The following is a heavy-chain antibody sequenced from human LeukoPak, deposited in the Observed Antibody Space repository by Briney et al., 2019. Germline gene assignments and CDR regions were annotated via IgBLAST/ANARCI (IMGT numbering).Heavy chain of an antibody. J-gene: IGHJ4*02. Sequence: SGPTLVKPTQTLTLTCGFSGFSLTTSGVGVGWIRQPPGKALEWLALIYWNDDKRYSPSLKGRLTVTKDTSKNLVVLTFTNMDSMDTATYCSAHSSYGGEFCLDYLGQGALVTVSS. CDR1: GFSLTTSGVG. V-gene: IGHV2-5*01. CDR2: IYWNDDK. CDR3: AHSSYGGEFCLDY. D-gene: IGHD2-21*01.